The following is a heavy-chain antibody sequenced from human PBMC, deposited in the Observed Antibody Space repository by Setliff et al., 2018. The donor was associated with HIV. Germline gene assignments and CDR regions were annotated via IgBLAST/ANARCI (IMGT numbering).Heavy chain of an antibody. Sequence: ASVKVSCKASGYSFTGHYIHWVRQAPGQGLEWVGRINPDSRGTNYAQTFQGRVTMTRDTSVSTAYMELSRLKSDDTAVFYCARGVKGIATTGKYYFDYWGQGTLVTVSS. V-gene: IGHV1-2*06. CDR1: GYSFTGHY. D-gene: IGHD6-13*01. CDR2: INPDSRGT. CDR3: ARGVKGIATTGKYYFDY. J-gene: IGHJ4*02.